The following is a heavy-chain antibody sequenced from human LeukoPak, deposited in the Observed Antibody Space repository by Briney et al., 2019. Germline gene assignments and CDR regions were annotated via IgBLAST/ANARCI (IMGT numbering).Heavy chain of an antibody. CDR2: ISGSGGST. V-gene: IGHV3-23*01. Sequence: LSGGSLRLSCAASGFTFSSYAMSWVRQAPGKGLEWVSAISGSGGSTYYADSVKGRFTISRDNSRNTLYLQMNSLTAEDTAVYYCAKSLGYYYGSGSYYRDYGMDVWGQGTTVTVSS. CDR3: AKSLGYYYGSGSYYRDYGMDV. D-gene: IGHD3-10*01. CDR1: GFTFSSYA. J-gene: IGHJ6*02.